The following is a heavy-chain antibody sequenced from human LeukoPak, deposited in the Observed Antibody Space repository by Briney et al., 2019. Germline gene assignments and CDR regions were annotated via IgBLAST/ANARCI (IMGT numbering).Heavy chain of an antibody. D-gene: IGHD2-21*02. CDR2: INHSGST. CDR3: ARHKKLAYCGGDCPFQH. CDR1: GGSFSGYY. Sequence: SETLSLTCAVYGGSFSGYYWSWIRQPPGKGLEWIGEINHSGSTNYNPSLKGRVTISADTSKNQFSLKLSSVTAADTAVYYCARHKKLAYCGGDCPFQHWGQGARVTVSS. V-gene: IGHV4-34*01. J-gene: IGHJ1*01.